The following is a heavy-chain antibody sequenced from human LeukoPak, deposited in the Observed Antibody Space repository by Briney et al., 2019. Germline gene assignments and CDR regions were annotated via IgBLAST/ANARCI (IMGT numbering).Heavy chain of an antibody. V-gene: IGHV4-30-4*07. CDR3: AASPIRGTTDYYFDY. D-gene: IGHD1/OR15-1a*01. CDR1: GGSISSGDYS. CDR2: IYYSGST. Sequence: SETLSLTCAVSGGSISSGDYSWRWIRQPPGKGLEWIGYIYYSGSTYFNPSLKSRVTISKDTSKNQFSLKLSSVTAADTAVYYCAASPIRGTTDYYFDYWGQGTLVTVSS. J-gene: IGHJ4*02.